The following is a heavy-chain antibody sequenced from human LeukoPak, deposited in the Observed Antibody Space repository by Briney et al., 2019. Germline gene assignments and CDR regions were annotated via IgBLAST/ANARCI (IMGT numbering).Heavy chain of an antibody. Sequence: GGSLRLSCAASGSTFSSYAMSWVRQAPGKGLGWVSVISGSGGSTYDADSVKGRFTISRDNSKNTLYLQMNSLRAEDTAVYYCASKTGYSVVAAPFDYWGQGTLVTVSS. CDR3: ASKTGYSVVAAPFDY. CDR2: ISGSGGST. D-gene: IGHD5-12*01. V-gene: IGHV3-23*01. J-gene: IGHJ4*02. CDR1: GSTFSSYA.